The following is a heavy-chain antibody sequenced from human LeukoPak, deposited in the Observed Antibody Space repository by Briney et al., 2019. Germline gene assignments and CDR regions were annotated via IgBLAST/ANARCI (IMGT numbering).Heavy chain of an antibody. CDR2: ISSSISYI. V-gene: IGHV3-21*01. D-gene: IGHD4-11*01. CDR1: GFTFSSYS. Sequence: PGGSLRLSCAASGFTFSSYSMNWVRQAPGKGLEWVSSISSSISYIYYADSVKGRFTISRDNAKNSLYLQMNSLRAEDTAVYYCARSTVTRTPFDPWGQGTLVTVSS. CDR3: ARSTVTRTPFDP. J-gene: IGHJ5*02.